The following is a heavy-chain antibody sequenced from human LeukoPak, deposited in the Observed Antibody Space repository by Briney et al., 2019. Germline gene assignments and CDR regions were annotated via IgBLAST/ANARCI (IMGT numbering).Heavy chain of an antibody. J-gene: IGHJ4*02. CDR2: INPNSGGT. D-gene: IGHD6-19*01. CDR3: ARDSMAVADSGEIDY. CDR1: GYTLTELS. Sequence: ASVKVSCKVSGYTLTELSMHWVRQAPGKGLEWMGWINPNSGGTNYAQKFQGRVTMTRDTSISTAYMELSRLRSDDTAVYYCARDSMAVADSGEIDYWGQGTLVTVSS. V-gene: IGHV1-2*02.